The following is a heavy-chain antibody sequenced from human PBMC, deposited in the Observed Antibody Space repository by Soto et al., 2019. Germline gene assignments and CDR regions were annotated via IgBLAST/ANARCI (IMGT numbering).Heavy chain of an antibody. D-gene: IGHD5-12*01. CDR2: IIPSYGAA. J-gene: IGHJ6*02. V-gene: IGHV1-69*01. Sequence: QVQLVQYGAEVKRPGSSVTVSCKASGGTFSRYAITWVLQSPGQGLEWVGGIIPSYGAASYVQKCVGRVTITADASTNTATTALSRLTAEDTDVYLCLRPSLQYRVDYSMDVWGQGTTVTVSS. CDR3: LRPSLQYRVDYSMDV. CDR1: GGTFSRYA.